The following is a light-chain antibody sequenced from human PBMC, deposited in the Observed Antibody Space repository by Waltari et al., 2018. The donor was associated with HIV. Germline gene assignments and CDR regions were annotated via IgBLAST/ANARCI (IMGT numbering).Light chain of an antibody. CDR1: QSVTTKY. CDR3: QHRFNWPRTT. V-gene: IGKV3D-20*02. Sequence: DIVLTQSPGTLSLSPGESATLSCRASQSVTTKYLAWYQQKPGQAPRLLIYGASNRATGIPDRFSGSGSGRDFTLTISRLEPEDFAVYYCQHRFNWPRTTFGQGTQVE. CDR2: GAS. J-gene: IGKJ1*01.